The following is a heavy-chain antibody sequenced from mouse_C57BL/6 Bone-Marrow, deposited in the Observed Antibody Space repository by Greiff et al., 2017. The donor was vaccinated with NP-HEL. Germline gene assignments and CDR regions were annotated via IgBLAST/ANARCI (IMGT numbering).Heavy chain of an antibody. D-gene: IGHD2-3*01. Sequence: VQLQQSGAELVRPGASLKLSCTASGFNIKDDYMHWVKQRPEQGLEWIGWIDPENGDTEYASKFQGKATITADTSSNTSYLQLSSLTSEDTAVYYCTTLYDGYLFAYWGQGTLVTVSA. CDR3: TTLYDGYLFAY. CDR2: IDPENGDT. J-gene: IGHJ3*01. CDR1: GFNIKDDY. V-gene: IGHV14-4*01.